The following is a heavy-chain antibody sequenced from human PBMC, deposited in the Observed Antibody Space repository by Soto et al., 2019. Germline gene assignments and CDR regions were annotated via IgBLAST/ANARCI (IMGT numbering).Heavy chain of an antibody. CDR2: ISAYNGNT. CDR1: GYTFNSYG. V-gene: IGHV1-18*01. J-gene: IGHJ4*02. Sequence: ASVKVSCKASGYTFNSYGISWVRQAPGQGLEWMGWISAYNGNTNYAQKLRGRVTMTTDTSTSTAYMELRSLRSDDTAVYYCARVHYDFWSGYYFDYWGQGTLVTVSS. D-gene: IGHD3-3*01. CDR3: ARVHYDFWSGYYFDY.